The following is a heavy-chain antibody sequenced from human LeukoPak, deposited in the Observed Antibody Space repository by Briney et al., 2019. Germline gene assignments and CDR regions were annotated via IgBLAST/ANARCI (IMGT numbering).Heavy chain of an antibody. CDR2: FDPEDGET. CDR1: GYTLTELS. V-gene: IGHV1-24*01. Sequence: ASVKVSCKVSGYTLTELSMHWVRQAPGKGLEWMGGFDPEDGETIYAQKFQGRVTMTEDTSTDTAYMELSSLRSEDTAVYYCARAKKSCTGSCYYFDYWGQGTLVTVSS. J-gene: IGHJ4*02. CDR3: ARAKKSCTGSCYYFDY. D-gene: IGHD2-8*02.